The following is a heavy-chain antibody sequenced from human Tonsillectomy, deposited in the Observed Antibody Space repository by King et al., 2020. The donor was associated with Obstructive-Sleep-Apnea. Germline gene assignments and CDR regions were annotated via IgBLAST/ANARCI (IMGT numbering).Heavy chain of an antibody. V-gene: IGHV4-38-2*02. Sequence: VQLQESGPGLVKPSETLSLTCTVSGYSISSGYYWGWIRQPPGKGLEWIGSIYHSGSTYYNPSLKSRVTISVDTSKNQFSLKLSSVTAADTAVYYCASNQVPAAMSGLDYWGQGTLVTVSS. J-gene: IGHJ4*02. D-gene: IGHD2-2*01. CDR3: ASNQVPAAMSGLDY. CDR2: IYHSGST. CDR1: GYSISSGYY.